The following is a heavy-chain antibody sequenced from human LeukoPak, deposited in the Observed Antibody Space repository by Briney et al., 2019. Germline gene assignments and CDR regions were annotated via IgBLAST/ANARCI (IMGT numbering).Heavy chain of an antibody. CDR2: INTSGST. CDR3: AREEGTVKTRAFDI. J-gene: IGHJ3*02. D-gene: IGHD4-17*01. CDR1: GGSISSYY. Sequence: SETLSLTCTVSGGSISSYYWSWIRQPAGKGLEWIGRINTSGSTNYNPSLKSRVTMSVDTSKNQFSLKLSSVTAADTAVYYCAREEGTVKTRAFDIWGQGTMVTVSS. V-gene: IGHV4-4*07.